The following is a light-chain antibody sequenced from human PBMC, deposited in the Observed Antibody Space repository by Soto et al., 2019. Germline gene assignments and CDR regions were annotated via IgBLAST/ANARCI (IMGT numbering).Light chain of an antibody. CDR2: AVN. Sequence: QSALTQPASVSGSPGQSITISCTGTSSDVGGCNYVSWYQQHPGKAPKLLIYAVNDRPSGISDRFSGAKSDNTASLTISGLQAEDEADYYCSSYTSSGTYVVFGGGTKLTVL. V-gene: IGLV2-14*01. CDR1: SSDVGGCNY. CDR3: SSYTSSGTYVV. J-gene: IGLJ2*01.